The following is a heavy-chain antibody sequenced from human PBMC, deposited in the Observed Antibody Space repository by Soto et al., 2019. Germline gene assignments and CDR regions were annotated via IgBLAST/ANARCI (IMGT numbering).Heavy chain of an antibody. J-gene: IGHJ6*03. Sequence: EVQLVESGGGLVKPGGSLRLSCAASGFTFSNAWMSWVRQAPGKGLEWVGRIKSKTDGGTTDYAAPVKGRFTISRDDSKNTLYLQMNSLKTEDTAVYYCTTDPRAMVRGVYYYYYYMDVWGKGTTVTVSS. CDR2: IKSKTDGGTT. D-gene: IGHD3-10*01. CDR3: TTDPRAMVRGVYYYYYYMDV. CDR1: GFTFSNAW. V-gene: IGHV3-15*01.